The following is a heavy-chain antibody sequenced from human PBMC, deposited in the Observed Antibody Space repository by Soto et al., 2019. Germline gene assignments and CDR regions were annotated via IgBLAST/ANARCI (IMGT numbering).Heavy chain of an antibody. J-gene: IGHJ3*02. CDR3: AKWYGGSRTYDAFDI. CDR1: GFTFISYG. D-gene: IGHD1-26*01. CDR2: ISYDGSNK. Sequence: QVQLVESGGGVVQPGRSLRLSCAASGFTFISYGMHWVRQAPGKGLEWVAVISYDGSNKYYADSVKGRFTISRDNSKNTLYLQMNSLRDEDTAVYYCAKWYGGSRTYDAFDIWGQGTMVTVSS. V-gene: IGHV3-30*18.